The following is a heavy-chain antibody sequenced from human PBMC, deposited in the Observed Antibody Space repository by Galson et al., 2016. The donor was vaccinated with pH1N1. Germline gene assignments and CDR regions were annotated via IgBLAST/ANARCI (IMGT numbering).Heavy chain of an antibody. D-gene: IGHD2-21*02. J-gene: IGHJ6*02. V-gene: IGHV4-59*02. CDR1: GASVSSHY. CDR2: IDYKRNT. Sequence: ETLSLTCTVSGASVSSHYWSWIRQPPGKGLEWIGNIDYKRNTNYTPSLKNRVTISLDTSRNRFSLNLNSVTAADTAVYFCARVVTPQWVVGYYYGMDVWGQGTTVTVSS. CDR3: ARVVTPQWVVGYYYGMDV.